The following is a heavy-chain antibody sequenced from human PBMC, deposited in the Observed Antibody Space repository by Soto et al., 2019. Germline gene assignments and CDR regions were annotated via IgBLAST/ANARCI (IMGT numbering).Heavy chain of an antibody. CDR3: ARAHCISTSCYMGYWYFDL. Sequence: HPGGSLRLSCAASGFTVSSNYMSWVRQAPGKGLEWVSVIYSGGSTYYADSVKGRFTISRDNSKNTLYLQMNSLRAEDTAVYYCARAHCISTSCYMGYWYFDLWGRGTLVTVSS. D-gene: IGHD2-2*02. CDR1: GFTVSSNY. J-gene: IGHJ2*01. CDR2: IYSGGST. V-gene: IGHV3-53*01.